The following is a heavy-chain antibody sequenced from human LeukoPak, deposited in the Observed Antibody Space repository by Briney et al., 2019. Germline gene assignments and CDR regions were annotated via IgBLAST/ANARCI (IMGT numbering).Heavy chain of an antibody. CDR3: ARVRHYYDSSDYYSSNWFDP. D-gene: IGHD3-22*01. Sequence: GGSLRPSCAASGFTVSSSYMSWVRQAPGKGLEWVSVIYNGGSTYYADSVKGRFTISRDNSKNTLYLQMNSLRAEDTAVYYCARVRHYYDSSDYYSSNWFDPWGQGTVVTVSS. V-gene: IGHV3-53*01. J-gene: IGHJ5*02. CDR2: IYNGGST. CDR1: GFTVSSSY.